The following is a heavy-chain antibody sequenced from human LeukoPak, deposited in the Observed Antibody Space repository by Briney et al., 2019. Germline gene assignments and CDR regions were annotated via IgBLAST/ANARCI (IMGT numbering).Heavy chain of an antibody. CDR1: GFTFSSYS. CDR3: ARESYGGNSGNY. D-gene: IGHD4-23*01. Sequence: GGSLRLSCAASGFTFSSYSMNWVRQAPGKGPEWVSSISSSSSYIYYADSVKGRFTISRDNAKNSLYLQMNSLRAEDTAVYYCARESYGGNSGNYWGQGTLVTVSS. J-gene: IGHJ4*02. V-gene: IGHV3-21*01. CDR2: ISSSSSYI.